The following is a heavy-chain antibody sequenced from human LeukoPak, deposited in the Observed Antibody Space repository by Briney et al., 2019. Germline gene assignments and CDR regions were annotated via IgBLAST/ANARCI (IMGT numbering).Heavy chain of an antibody. D-gene: IGHD3-22*01. V-gene: IGHV4-39*01. CDR1: GGSISSSSYY. J-gene: IGHJ3*02. CDR3: ARGGYYDSSGRLNDAFDI. CDR2: IYYSGST. Sequence: SETLSLTCTVSGGSISSSSYYWGWIRQPPGKGLEWIGSIYYSGSTYYNPSLKSRVTISVDTSKNQFSLKLSSVTAADTAVYYCARGGYYDSSGRLNDAFDIWGQGTMVTVSS.